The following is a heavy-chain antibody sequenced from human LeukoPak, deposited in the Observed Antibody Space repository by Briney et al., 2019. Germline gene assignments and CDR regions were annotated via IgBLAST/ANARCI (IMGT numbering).Heavy chain of an antibody. D-gene: IGHD6-19*01. V-gene: IGHV3-48*03. CDR1: GFTFSSYE. Sequence: GSLRLSCAASGFTFSSYEMNWVRQAPGKGLEWVSKISSSGSAIYYADSVKGRFTISRDNAKSTLYLQMNSLRVEDTAVYYCARGGSLGYWGQGTLVTVSA. CDR2: ISSSGSAI. J-gene: IGHJ4*02. CDR3: ARGGSLGY.